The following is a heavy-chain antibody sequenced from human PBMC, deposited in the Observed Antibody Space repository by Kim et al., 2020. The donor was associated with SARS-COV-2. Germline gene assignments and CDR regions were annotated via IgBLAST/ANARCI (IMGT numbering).Heavy chain of an antibody. CDR2: VSPSGST. CDR3: GGGGGRYCSASVCCSVD. V-gene: IGHV4-34*01. CDR1: GGAFSGYY. Sequence: SETLSLTCVVYGGAFSGYYWSWIRQSPGKGLEWIGSVSPSGSTNFNPSPRSRVTISGDTSKNQFSLKVTSVTAADTAVFYCGGGGGRYCSASVCCSVD. D-gene: IGHD2-15*01. J-gene: IGHJ4*01.